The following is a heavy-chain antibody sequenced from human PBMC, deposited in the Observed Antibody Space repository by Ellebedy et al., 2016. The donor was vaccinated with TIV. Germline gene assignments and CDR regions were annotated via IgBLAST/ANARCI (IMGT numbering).Heavy chain of an antibody. CDR1: VDSLSSNSG. Sequence: SQTLSLTCAISVDSLSSNSGWNWIRQSPSRGLEWLGRTYDRSKGNNDYAVFVKSRITINTDTSKNQFSLQLNSVTPEDTAVYYCTRGWLGRGMDVWGQGTTVIVSS. CDR3: TRGWLGRGMDV. V-gene: IGHV6-1*01. J-gene: IGHJ6*02. CDR2: TYDRSKGNN. D-gene: IGHD3-10*01.